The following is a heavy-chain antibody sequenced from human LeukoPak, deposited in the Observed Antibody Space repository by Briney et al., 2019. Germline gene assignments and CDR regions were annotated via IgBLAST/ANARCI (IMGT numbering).Heavy chain of an antibody. CDR2: IYTSGST. CDR3: ARDRGYSGYDYFDY. D-gene: IGHD5-12*01. CDR1: GGSFSGYY. V-gene: IGHV4-4*07. J-gene: IGHJ4*02. Sequence: SETLSLTCAVYGGSFSGYYWSWIRQPAGKGLEWIGRIYTSGSTNYNPSLKSRVTMSVDTSKNQFSLKLSSVTAADTAVYYCARDRGYSGYDYFDYWGQGTLVTVSS.